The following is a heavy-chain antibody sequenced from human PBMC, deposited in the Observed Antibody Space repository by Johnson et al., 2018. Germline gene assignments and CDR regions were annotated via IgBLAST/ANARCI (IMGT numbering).Heavy chain of an antibody. CDR1: GGTFSRYA. CDR3: ASGGFHWNEANFFYYGMDG. D-gene: IGHD1-1*01. Sequence: QVQLVQSGAEVKKPGSSVKVSCKASGGTFSRYAVSWVRQAPGQGLEWMGGVIHMYGTVKYAQKLQGRVTITADESTSTAYMEWSRLRSEDTAVYYCASGGFHWNEANFFYYGMDGCGQGTTVTVSS. V-gene: IGHV1-69*12. J-gene: IGHJ6*02. CDR2: VIHMYGTV.